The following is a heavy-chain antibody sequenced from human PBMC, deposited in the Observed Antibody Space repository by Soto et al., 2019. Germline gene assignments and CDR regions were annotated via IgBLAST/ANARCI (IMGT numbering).Heavy chain of an antibody. CDR1: GYIFTTSG. J-gene: IGHJ4*02. V-gene: IGHV1-18*01. CDR3: VRVGAKFSTSLPGLDH. D-gene: IGHD1-26*01. Sequence: QVQLVQSGFEVKKPGASEKVSCKASGYIFTTSGISWVRQAPGQELEWMGWTSAYNGDTTYAQSLQGRITMTTDTSTSTAYMGLRSLRSDDTAVYFCVRVGAKFSTSLPGLDHWGQGTLITVSS. CDR2: TSAYNGDT.